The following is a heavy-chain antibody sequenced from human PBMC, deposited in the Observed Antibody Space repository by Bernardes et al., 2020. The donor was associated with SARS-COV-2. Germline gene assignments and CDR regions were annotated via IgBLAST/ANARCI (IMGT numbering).Heavy chain of an antibody. D-gene: IGHD1-1*01. CDR3: VARPKTETGASGTN. J-gene: IGHJ4*02. V-gene: IGHV3-21*06. CDR1: GFTFSSYG. Sequence: GSLRLSCAGSGFTFSSYGMHWVRQAPGKGLEWVSSISSSSNHIYYADSVKGRFTISRDNAKSSMYLQMNSLRVDDTAVYYCVARPKTETGASGTNWGQGTLVTVSS. CDR2: ISSSSNHI.